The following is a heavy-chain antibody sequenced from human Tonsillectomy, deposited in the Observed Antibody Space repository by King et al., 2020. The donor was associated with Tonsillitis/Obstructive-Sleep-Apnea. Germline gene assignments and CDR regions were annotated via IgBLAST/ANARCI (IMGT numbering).Heavy chain of an antibody. V-gene: IGHV3-23*04. J-gene: IGHJ3*02. CDR1: GFTFSSYA. Sequence: VQLVESGGGSVQPGGSLRLSCAASGFTFSSYAMSWVRQAPGKGLEWVSAISGSGGRTYYADSVKGRFTISRDNSKNTLYLQMNSLRTEDTAVYYCANDKSAVTNTLLAFDIWGQGTMVTASS. D-gene: IGHD4-11*01. CDR2: ISGSGGRT. CDR3: ANDKSAVTNTLLAFDI.